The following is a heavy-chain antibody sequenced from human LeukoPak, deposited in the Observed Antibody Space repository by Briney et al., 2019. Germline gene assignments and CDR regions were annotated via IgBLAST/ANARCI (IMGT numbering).Heavy chain of an antibody. CDR2: ISSSSSYI. D-gene: IGHD2-15*01. CDR1: GFTFSSYS. V-gene: IGHV3-21*01. Sequence: PGGSLRLSCAASGFTFSSYSMNWVRQAPGKGLEWVSPISSSSSYIYYADSVKGRFTISRDNAKNSLYLQMNSLRAEDTAVYYCARVGLGYCSGGSCYSLDYWGQGTLVTVSS. J-gene: IGHJ4*02. CDR3: ARVGLGYCSGGSCYSLDY.